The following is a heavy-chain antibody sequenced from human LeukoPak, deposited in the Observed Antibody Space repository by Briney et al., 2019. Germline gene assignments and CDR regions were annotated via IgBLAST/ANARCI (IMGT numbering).Heavy chain of an antibody. D-gene: IGHD2-2*01. V-gene: IGHV3-21*04. J-gene: IGHJ4*02. CDR3: AKGTYCSSTSCFPTGY. CDR1: GFTFSSYS. CDR2: ISSSSSYI. Sequence: GGSLRLSCAASGFTFSSYSMNWVRQAPGKGLEWVSSISSSSSYIYYADSVKGRFTISRDNAKNTLYLQMNSLRAEDTAVYYCAKGTYCSSTSCFPTGYWGQGTLVTVSS.